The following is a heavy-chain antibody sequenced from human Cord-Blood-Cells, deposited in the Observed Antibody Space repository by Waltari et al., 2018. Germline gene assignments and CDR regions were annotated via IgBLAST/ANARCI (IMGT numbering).Heavy chain of an antibody. CDR2: ISYEGSNK. V-gene: IGHV3-30-3*01. J-gene: IGHJ3*02. CDR3: ARDKAGTTQGAFDI. Sequence: QVQLVESGGGVVQPGRSLRLSCAASGFTFSSYAMHWVRQAPGKGLEWVAVISYEGSNKYYADSVKGRFTISRDNSKNTLYLQMNSLRAEDTAVYYCARDKAGTTQGAFDIWGQGTMVTVSS. CDR1: GFTFSSYA. D-gene: IGHD1-1*01.